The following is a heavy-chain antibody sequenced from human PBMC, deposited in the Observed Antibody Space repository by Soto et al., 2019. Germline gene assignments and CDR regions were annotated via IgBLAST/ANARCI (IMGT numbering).Heavy chain of an antibody. Sequence: QVQLVQSGAEVKKPGASVKVSCKASGYTFTGYYMHWVRQAPGQGLEWMGWINPNSGGTNYAQKFQGWGTMARDTSISTAYMELSRLRSDDTAVYYCARGGDCSGGSCSSPFYYYYYGMDVWGQGTTVTVSS. J-gene: IGHJ6*02. D-gene: IGHD2-15*01. V-gene: IGHV1-2*04. CDR1: GYTFTGYY. CDR3: ARGGDCSGGSCSSPFYYYYYGMDV. CDR2: INPNSGGT.